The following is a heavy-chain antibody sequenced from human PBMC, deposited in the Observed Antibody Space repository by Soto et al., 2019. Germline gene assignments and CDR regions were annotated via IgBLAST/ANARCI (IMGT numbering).Heavy chain of an antibody. V-gene: IGHV4-34*01. CDR2: INHSGST. CDR1: GGSFSGYY. D-gene: IGHD1-7*01. CDR3: ARELTGYYYMDV. J-gene: IGHJ6*03. Sequence: SETLSLTCAVYGGSFSGYYWSWIRQPPGKGLEWIGEINHSGSTNYNPSLKSRVTISVDTSKNQFSLKLSSVTAADTAVYYCARELTGYYYMDVWGKGTTVTVSS.